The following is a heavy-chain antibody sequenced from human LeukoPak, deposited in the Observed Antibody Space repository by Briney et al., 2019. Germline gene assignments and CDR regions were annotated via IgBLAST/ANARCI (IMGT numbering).Heavy chain of an antibody. CDR3: ARSRLLWFGELMGGFDY. J-gene: IGHJ4*02. CDR2: VWYDGNNK. D-gene: IGHD3-10*01. Sequence: PGGSLRLSCAASGFTFRSYGMHWVRQAPGKGLEWVAIVWYDGNNKYYADSVKGRFTVSRDNSKDTVSLQLNSLRAEDTAVYYCARSRLLWFGELMGGFDYWGQGTLVTVSS. V-gene: IGHV3-33*01. CDR1: GFTFRSYG.